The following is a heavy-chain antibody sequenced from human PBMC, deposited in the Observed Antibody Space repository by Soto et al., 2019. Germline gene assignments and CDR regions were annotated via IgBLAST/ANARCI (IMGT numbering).Heavy chain of an antibody. Sequence: QLHLVQSGAVVKKPGASVTVSCSASGYPVTAYYMHWVRQAPGRGLEWMGGINPATGAAKYTQTFLGRVTMTRGTSTSSVFMELSCPTSEDPSVFYCARGGGVGVAGSAAFDMWGQGTLVTVSS. CDR3: ARGGGVGVAGSAAFDM. CDR1: GYPVTAYY. CDR2: INPATGAA. J-gene: IGHJ3*02. V-gene: IGHV1-2*02. D-gene: IGHD3-3*01.